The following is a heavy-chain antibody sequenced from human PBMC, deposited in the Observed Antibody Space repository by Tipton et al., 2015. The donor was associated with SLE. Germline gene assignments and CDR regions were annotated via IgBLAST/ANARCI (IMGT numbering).Heavy chain of an antibody. V-gene: IGHV4-34*12. Sequence: GLVKPSQTLSLTCAVSGESFNGYFWTWIRQPPGKGLEWIAEIIHSGVTNYNPSLRSRVTISVDMSKNQVSLKLSSVTAADTAVYYCARHYYDTSGYYPYYFDYWGQGTLVTVSS. CDR2: IIHSGVT. D-gene: IGHD3-22*01. CDR3: ARHYYDTSGYYPYYFDY. J-gene: IGHJ4*02. CDR1: GESFNGYF.